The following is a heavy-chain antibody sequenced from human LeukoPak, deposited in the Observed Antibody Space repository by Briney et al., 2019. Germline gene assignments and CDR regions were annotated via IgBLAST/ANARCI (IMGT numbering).Heavy chain of an antibody. CDR1: GGTFSSYA. V-gene: IGHV1-69*04. J-gene: IGHJ3*02. CDR2: IIPILGIA. CDR3: AIPYDLDAFDI. D-gene: IGHD3-3*01. Sequence: SVKVSCTASGGTFSSYAISWVRQAPGQGLEWMGRIIPILGIANYAQKFQGRVTITADKSTSTAYMELSSLRSEDTAVYYCAIPYDLDAFDIWGQGTMVTVSS.